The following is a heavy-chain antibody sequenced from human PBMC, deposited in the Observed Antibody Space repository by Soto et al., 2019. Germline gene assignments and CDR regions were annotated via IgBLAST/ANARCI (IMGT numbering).Heavy chain of an antibody. CDR2: LNPANGDT. CDR1: GYTFTRYP. V-gene: IGHV1-3*01. Sequence: QVPLVQSGPEVMKPGASVKLSCEASGYTFTRYPIHWVRQAPGQGLEWMGWLNPANGDTGYSQNFQGRVTITRDTSASTAYMEMNSLRSEDTAVYYRARKDYYGSGIYYFDSWGQGTQVTVSS. CDR3: ARKDYYGSGIYYFDS. D-gene: IGHD3-10*01. J-gene: IGHJ4*02.